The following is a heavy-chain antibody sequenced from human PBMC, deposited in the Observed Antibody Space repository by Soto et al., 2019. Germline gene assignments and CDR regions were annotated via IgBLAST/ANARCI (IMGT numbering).Heavy chain of an antibody. J-gene: IGHJ4*02. D-gene: IGHD3-3*01. CDR2: ISYDGNNK. CDR3: AKDAQSYDFWSAYSL. CDR1: GFNLNTFG. Sequence: GGSLRLSCATSGFNLNTFGIHWVRQAPGKGLEWVSVISYDGNNKFYADSVTGRFTIARDTSKNTVYLQMNSLRHDDTAVYYCAKDAQSYDFWSAYSLWGQGTLVTVSS. V-gene: IGHV3-30*18.